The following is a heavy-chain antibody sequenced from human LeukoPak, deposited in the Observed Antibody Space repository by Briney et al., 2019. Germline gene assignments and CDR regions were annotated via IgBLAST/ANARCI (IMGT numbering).Heavy chain of an antibody. Sequence: SVRLFCGVSGFIFGVYAMNWVRQAPGRGRVGVIFIRCKAYDGIREYAASVQGRFTISRGDSKSIAYLQMNSLKTEDTAVYYCTRGYGGALDIRGQGTMVTVSS. CDR3: TRGYGGALDI. D-gene: IGHD3-16*01. V-gene: IGHV3-49*04. CDR2: IRCKAYDGIR. CDR1: GFIFGVYA. J-gene: IGHJ3*02.